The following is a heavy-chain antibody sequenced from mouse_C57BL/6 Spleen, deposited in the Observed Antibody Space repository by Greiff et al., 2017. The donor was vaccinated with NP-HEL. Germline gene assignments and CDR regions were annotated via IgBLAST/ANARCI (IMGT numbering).Heavy chain of an antibody. CDR3: ARMDANEGYFDV. D-gene: IGHD6-1*01. Sequence: QVQLQQPGTELVKPGASVKLSCKASGYTFTSYWMHWVKQRPGQGLEWIGNINPSNGGTNYNEKFKSKATLTVDKSSSTAYMQLSSLTSEDSAVEWWARMDANEGYFDVWGTGTTVTVSS. J-gene: IGHJ1*03. CDR2: INPSNGGT. V-gene: IGHV1-53*01. CDR1: GYTFTSYW.